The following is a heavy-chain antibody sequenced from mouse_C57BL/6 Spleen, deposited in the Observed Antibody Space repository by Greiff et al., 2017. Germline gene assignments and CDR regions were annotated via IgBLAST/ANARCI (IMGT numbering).Heavy chain of an antibody. CDR2: ITYDGSST. CDR3: ARGGYYGSGAWFAY. CDR1: EFPFSDYY. J-gene: IGHJ3*01. D-gene: IGHD1-1*01. Sequence: EVQLQQSEGGLVQPGSSMKLSCTASEFPFSDYYMAWVRRVPEKGLEWVANITYDGSSTYYLDSLKSRFIISRDNAKNILYLQMSSLKSEDTATYYCARGGYYGSGAWFAYWGQGTLVTVSA. V-gene: IGHV5-16*01.